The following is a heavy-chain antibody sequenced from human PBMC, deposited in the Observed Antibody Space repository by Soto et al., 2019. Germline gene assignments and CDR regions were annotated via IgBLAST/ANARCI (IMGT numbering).Heavy chain of an antibody. CDR1: GFTFSSYG. J-gene: IGHJ6*02. Sequence: QVQLVESGGGVVQPGRSLRLSCAASGFTFSSYGMHWVRQAPGKGLEWVAVISYDGSNKYYADSVKGRFTISRDNSKNTLYLQMNSLRAEDTAVYYCANSKQVVTYYYGMDVWGQGTTVTVSS. CDR2: ISYDGSNK. V-gene: IGHV3-30*18. CDR3: ANSKQVVTYYYGMDV. D-gene: IGHD3-22*01.